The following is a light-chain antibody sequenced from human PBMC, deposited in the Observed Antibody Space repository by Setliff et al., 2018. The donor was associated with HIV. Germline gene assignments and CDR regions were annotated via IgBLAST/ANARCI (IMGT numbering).Light chain of an antibody. Sequence: QAVVTQEPSLTVSPGGTVTLTRASSTGTVTSGHYPNWFQQKPGQAPRALIYGTSDKHSWTPARFSGSLLGGKAALTLSGVQPGDEAEYYCLLYYGGVYVFGTGTKVTVL. V-gene: IGLV7-43*01. CDR2: GTS. J-gene: IGLJ1*01. CDR3: LLYYGGVYV. CDR1: TGTVTSGHY.